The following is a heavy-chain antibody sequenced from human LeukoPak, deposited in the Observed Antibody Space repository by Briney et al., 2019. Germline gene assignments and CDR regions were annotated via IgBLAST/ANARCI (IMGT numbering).Heavy chain of an antibody. CDR1: GFTFSSYA. Sequence: PGGSLRLSCAASGFTFSSYAMHWVRQAPGKELEYVSAISSNGGSTYYANSVKGRFTISRDNSKNTLYLQMGSLRAEDMAVYYCARGPRYSSSSWVDYWGQGTLVTVSS. D-gene: IGHD6-6*01. V-gene: IGHV3-64*01. CDR3: ARGPRYSSSSWVDY. J-gene: IGHJ4*02. CDR2: ISSNGGST.